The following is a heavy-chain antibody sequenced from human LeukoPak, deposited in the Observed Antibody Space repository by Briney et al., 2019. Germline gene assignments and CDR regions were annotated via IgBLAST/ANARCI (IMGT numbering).Heavy chain of an antibody. CDR3: ARGRNSVYYFNVVAPSYFDY. CDR2: INPNSGGT. V-gene: IGHV1-2*06. J-gene: IGHJ4*02. D-gene: IGHD3-22*01. CDR1: GYTFTGYY. Sequence: GASVKVSCKASGYTFTGYYMHWVRQAPGQGLEWMGRINPNSGGTNYAQKFQGRVTMTRDTSINTAYMDLSRLRSDGTAVYYCARGRNSVYYFNVVAPSYFDYWGQGTLVTVSS.